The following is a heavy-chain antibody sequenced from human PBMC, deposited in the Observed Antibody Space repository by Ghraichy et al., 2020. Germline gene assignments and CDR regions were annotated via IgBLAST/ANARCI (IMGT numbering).Heavy chain of an antibody. CDR3: ARDGSASAPTLFPLVSCENSPSDTKQDY. J-gene: IGHJ6*03. CDR1: GFTVSSNY. D-gene: IGHD1-26*01. Sequence: GESLNISCAASGFTVSSNYMSWVRQAPGKGLEWVSVIYSGGSTYYADSVKGRFTISRDNSKNTLYLQMNSLRAEDTAVYYCARDGSASAPTLFPLVSCENSPSDTKQDY. CDR2: IYSGGST. V-gene: IGHV3-53*01.